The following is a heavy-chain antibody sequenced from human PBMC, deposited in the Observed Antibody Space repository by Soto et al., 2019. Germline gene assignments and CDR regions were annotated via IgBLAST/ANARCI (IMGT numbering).Heavy chain of an antibody. J-gene: IGHJ6*02. CDR2: ISWDGGST. CDR3: ATNTAMATGAVYYGMDV. V-gene: IGHV3-43*01. D-gene: IGHD5-18*01. CDR1: GFTFDDYT. Sequence: GGFLRLSCAASGFTFDDYTMHWVRQAPGKGLEWVSLISWDGGSTYYADSVKGRFTISRDNSKNSLYLQMNSLRTEDTALYYCATNTAMATGAVYYGMDVWGQGTTVTVSS.